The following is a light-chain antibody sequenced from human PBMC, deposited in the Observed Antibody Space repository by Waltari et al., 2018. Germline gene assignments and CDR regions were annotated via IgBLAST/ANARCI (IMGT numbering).Light chain of an antibody. J-gene: IGLJ2*01. CDR2: EVS. Sequence: QAALTQPRSVSGSPGQSVTISCTGTSSDIGGYNSVSWYQHHPGTAPKLKIYEVSKRPSGVSDRFSGSKSGNTASLTISGLQLEDEADYYCSSYAGRNSLLFGGGTRLTVL. V-gene: IGLV2-11*01. CDR3: SSYAGRNSLL. CDR1: SSDIGGYNS.